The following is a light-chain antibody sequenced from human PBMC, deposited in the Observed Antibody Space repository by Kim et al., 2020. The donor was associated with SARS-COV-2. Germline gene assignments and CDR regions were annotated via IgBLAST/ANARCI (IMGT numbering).Light chain of an antibody. CDR3: KQYNAYQWK. J-gene: IGKJ1*01. Sequence: AAGGDRGTNNGRASQSVYTWLAGYKKKQGKTPNHQIYKESYLQKGAPSRFSGSGYGTEVTLTINSLQPDDCANYYSKQYNAYQWKFGKGTKVDIK. V-gene: IGKV1-5*03. CDR2: KES. CDR1: QSVYTW.